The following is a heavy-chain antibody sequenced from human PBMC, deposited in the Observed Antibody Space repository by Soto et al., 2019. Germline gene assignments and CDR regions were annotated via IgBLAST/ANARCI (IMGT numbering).Heavy chain of an antibody. CDR2: IWYDGSKT. J-gene: IGHJ4*02. Sequence: GESLKISCVASGYTFSSYGMHWVRQAPGKGLEWVTAIWYDGSKTIYADSVKGRFIISRDDSKNTLYLQMDSLRVGDTAVYYCVRDFGTVTYLFDYWGQGTLVTVSS. CDR1: GYTFSSYG. V-gene: IGHV3-33*08. CDR3: VRDFGTVTYLFDY. D-gene: IGHD4-17*01.